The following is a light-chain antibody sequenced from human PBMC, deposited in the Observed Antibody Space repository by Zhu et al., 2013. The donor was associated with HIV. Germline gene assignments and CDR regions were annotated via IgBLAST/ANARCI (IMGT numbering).Light chain of an antibody. CDR2: DAS. CDR3: QQYSYYSVT. J-gene: IGKJ4*01. Sequence: DIQMTQSPSTLSASVGDRVTITCRASQSISSWLAWYRQKPGEAPTLLIYDASRLASGVPSKFSGSGSGTEFTLTINGLQPDDFATYYCQQYSYYSVTFGGGTKVEIK. V-gene: IGKV1-5*01. CDR1: QSISSW.